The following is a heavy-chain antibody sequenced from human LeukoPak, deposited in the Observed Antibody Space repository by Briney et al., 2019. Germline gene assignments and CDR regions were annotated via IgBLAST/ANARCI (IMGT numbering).Heavy chain of an antibody. CDR2: IYYSGNT. Sequence: SETLSLTCTVSGGSISSYYWNWIRQPPGKGLEWIGYIYYSGNTNYNPSLKSRVTISLDMSKNHFSLKLTSVTAADTAVYYCARGAFYFDYWGQGTLVTVSS. CDR1: GGSISSYY. CDR3: ARGAFYFDY. V-gene: IGHV4-59*01. J-gene: IGHJ4*02.